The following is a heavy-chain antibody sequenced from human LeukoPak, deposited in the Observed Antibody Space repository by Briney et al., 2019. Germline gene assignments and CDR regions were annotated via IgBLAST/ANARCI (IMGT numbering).Heavy chain of an antibody. J-gene: IGHJ4*02. CDR1: GFIFSTYS. V-gene: IGHV3-21*01. D-gene: IGHD5-18*01. Sequence: GGSLRLSCAASGFIFSTYSMNWVRQAPGKGLEWVSFISGSSSFIYYADSVKGRFTISRDNAKNSLYLQMNSLRAEDTAVYYCARDPPYSYSYVLFDYWGQGTLVTVSS. CDR3: ARDPPYSYSYVLFDY. CDR2: ISGSSSFI.